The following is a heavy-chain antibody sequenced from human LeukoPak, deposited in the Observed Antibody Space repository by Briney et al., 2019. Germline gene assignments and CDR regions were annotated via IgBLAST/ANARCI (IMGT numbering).Heavy chain of an antibody. J-gene: IGHJ4*02. CDR1: GFTFSSYG. CDR3: ARDRGYYETSGHFNY. V-gene: IGHV3-30*02. D-gene: IGHD3-22*01. CDR2: IRYDGSNK. Sequence: PGGSLRLSCAASGFTFSSYGMHWVRQAPGKGLEWVAFIRYDGSNKYYADSVKGRFTISRDNSKNTLYLQMNSLRAEDTAVYYCARDRGYYETSGHFNYWGQGTLVIVSS.